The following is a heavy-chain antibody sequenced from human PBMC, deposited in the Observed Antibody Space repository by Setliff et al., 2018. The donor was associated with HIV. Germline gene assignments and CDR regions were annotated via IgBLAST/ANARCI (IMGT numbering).Heavy chain of an antibody. CDR2: IFYSGSA. J-gene: IGHJ4*02. CDR1: GGALNTSSSY. D-gene: IGHD2-8*01. Sequence: SETLSLTCTVSGGALNTSSSYWGWIRQPPGKGLEYIGGIFYSGSACYNPSLKSRVTISVDTSKNQLSLKLSSVTAADTAVYYCARLKLSGVIDYWGQGTLVTVSS. V-gene: IGHV4-39*01. CDR3: ARLKLSGVIDY.